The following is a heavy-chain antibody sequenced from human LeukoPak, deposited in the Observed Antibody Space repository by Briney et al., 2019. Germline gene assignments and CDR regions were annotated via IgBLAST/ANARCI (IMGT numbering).Heavy chain of an antibody. CDR3: AKANVDIIVVPADYYYYMDV. V-gene: IGHV3-23*01. CDR1: GFTFSSYS. J-gene: IGHJ6*03. CDR2: ISGSGGGT. Sequence: PGGSLRLSCAASGFTFSSYSMNWVRQTPGRGLEWVSAISGSGGGTYYADSVKGRFTISRDNSKNTLYLQMNSLRAEDTAVYYCAKANVDIIVVPADYYYYMDVWGKGTAVTVSS. D-gene: IGHD2-2*01.